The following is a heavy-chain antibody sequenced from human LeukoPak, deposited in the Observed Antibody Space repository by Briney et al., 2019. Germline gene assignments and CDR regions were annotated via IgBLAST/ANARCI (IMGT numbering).Heavy chain of an antibody. Sequence: ASVKVSCKASGYTFTSYGISWVRQAPGQGLEWMGWISAYNGNTNYAQKLQGRVTMTTDTSTSTAYMELRSLRSDDTAGYYCVRGAAAAGYYYYMDVWGKGTTVTVSS. D-gene: IGHD6-13*01. CDR1: GYTFTSYG. CDR2: ISAYNGNT. J-gene: IGHJ6*03. CDR3: VRGAAAAGYYYYMDV. V-gene: IGHV1-18*01.